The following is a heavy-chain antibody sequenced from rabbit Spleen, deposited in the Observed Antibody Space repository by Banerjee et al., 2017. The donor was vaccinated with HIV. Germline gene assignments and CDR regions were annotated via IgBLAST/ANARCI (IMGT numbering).Heavy chain of an antibody. J-gene: IGHJ4*01. Sequence: QQLEESGGGLVKPGASLTLTCKASGFSFSSGYYASWVRQAPGKGLEWIGCIGTGSGSTWYASWAKGRFTISKTSSTTVTLQMTSLTASDTATYFCARDLVAVIGWNFNLWGQGTLVTVS. CDR1: GFSFSSGYY. D-gene: IGHD1-1*01. CDR3: ARDLVAVIGWNFNL. CDR2: IGTGSGST. V-gene: IGHV1S40*01.